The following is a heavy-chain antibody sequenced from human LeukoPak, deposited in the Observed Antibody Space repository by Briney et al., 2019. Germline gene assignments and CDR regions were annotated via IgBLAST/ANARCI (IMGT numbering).Heavy chain of an antibody. CDR1: GGSISSSSYY. CDR2: IYYSGST. CDR3: AREGLLAGIDY. D-gene: IGHD3-10*01. Sequence: SETLSLTCTVSGGSISSSSYYWGWIRQPPGKGLEWIGSIYYSGSTYYNPSLKSRVTISVDTSKNQFSLKLSSVTAADTAVYYCAREGLLAGIDYWGQGTLVTVSS. V-gene: IGHV4-39*07. J-gene: IGHJ4*02.